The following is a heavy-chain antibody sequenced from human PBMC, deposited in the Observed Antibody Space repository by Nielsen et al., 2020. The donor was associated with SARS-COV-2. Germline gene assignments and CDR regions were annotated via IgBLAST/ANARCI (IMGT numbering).Heavy chain of an antibody. CDR2: IKQDGSEK. J-gene: IGHJ6*02. V-gene: IGHV3-7*01. CDR1: GFTFSSYW. Sequence: GGSLRLSCAASGFTFSSYWMSWVRQAPGKGLEWVANIKQDGSEKYYVDSVKGRFTISRDNAKNSLYLQMNSLRAEDTAVYYCAKLVAWDYYDSSGYHYGMDVWGQGTTVTVSS. CDR3: AKLVAWDYYDSSGYHYGMDV. D-gene: IGHD3-22*01.